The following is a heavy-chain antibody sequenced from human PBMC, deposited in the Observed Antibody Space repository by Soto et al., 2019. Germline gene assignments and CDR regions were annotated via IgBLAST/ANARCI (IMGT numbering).Heavy chain of an antibody. CDR3: AKDTRFSSGWYASSDAFDI. J-gene: IGHJ3*02. D-gene: IGHD6-19*01. CDR1: GGTFSSYA. Sequence: GASVKVSCKASGGTFSSYAISWVRQAPGQGLEWMGGIIPIFGTANYAQKFQGRVTITADESTSTAYMELSSLRAEDTAVYYCAKDTRFSSGWYASSDAFDIWGQGTMVTVSS. CDR2: IIPIFGTA. V-gene: IGHV1-69*13.